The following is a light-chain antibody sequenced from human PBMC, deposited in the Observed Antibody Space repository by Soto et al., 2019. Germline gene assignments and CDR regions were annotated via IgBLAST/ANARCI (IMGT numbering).Light chain of an antibody. CDR2: DVS. CDR1: SSDVGGYNY. Sequence: QSVLTQPASVSGSPGQSITISCTGTSSDVGGYNYVSWYQQHPGKAPKLMIYDVSNRPSGVSDRLSGSKSGNTASLTFSGLQAEDEADYYCISYTSSSTPVVFGGGTKLTVL. V-gene: IGLV2-14*01. J-gene: IGLJ2*01. CDR3: ISYTSSSTPVV.